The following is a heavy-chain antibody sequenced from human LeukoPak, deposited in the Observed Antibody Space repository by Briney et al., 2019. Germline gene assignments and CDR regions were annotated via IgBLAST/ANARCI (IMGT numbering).Heavy chain of an antibody. J-gene: IGHJ6*02. CDR1: GYTFTSYG. D-gene: IGHD3-22*01. V-gene: IGHV1-18*01. CDR2: ISAYNGNT. CDR3: ATRSDYYDSSGPYYYYYGMDV. Sequence: EASVKVSCKASGYTFTSYGISWVRQAPGQGLEWMGWISAYNGNTNYAQKFQGRVTITADESTSTAYMELSSLRSEDTAVYYCATRSDYYDSSGPYYYYYGMDVWGQGTTVTVSS.